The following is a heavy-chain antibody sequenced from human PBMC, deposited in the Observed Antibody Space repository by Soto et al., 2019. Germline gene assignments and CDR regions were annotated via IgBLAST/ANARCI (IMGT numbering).Heavy chain of an antibody. J-gene: IGHJ6*02. CDR2: ISWDGGST. CDR1: GFTFDDYT. D-gene: IGHD6-19*01. Sequence: GGSLRLSCAASGFTFDDYTMHWVRQAPGKGLEWVSLISWDGGSTYYADSVKGRFTISRDNSKNSLYLQMNSLRTEDTALYNCAKGLTGYRRGWRNNYYGMEVWGQGTRVTVSS. V-gene: IGHV3-43*01. CDR3: AKGLTGYRRGWRNNYYGMEV.